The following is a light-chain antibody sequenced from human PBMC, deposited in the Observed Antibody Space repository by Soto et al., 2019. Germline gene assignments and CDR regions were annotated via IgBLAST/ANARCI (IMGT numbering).Light chain of an antibody. CDR3: QQSYRTPIT. Sequence: DIQMTQSPSSLSASVGYRVAITCLAGQSISTYLNWYQQKPGKAPKVLIYAASNLQSGVPPRFSGSGSGTDFTLTISSLQPEDVATYFCQQSYRTPITFGQGTRLEIK. CDR2: AAS. CDR1: QSISTY. J-gene: IGKJ5*01. V-gene: IGKV1-39*01.